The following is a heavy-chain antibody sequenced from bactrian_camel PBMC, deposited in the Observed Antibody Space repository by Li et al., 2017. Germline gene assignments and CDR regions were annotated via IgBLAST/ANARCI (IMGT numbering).Heavy chain of an antibody. CDR3: AISARYSDCGPVGRAAKADYGY. J-gene: IGHJ6*01. CDR2: VARDGST. CDR1: GFTFRYSD. D-gene: IGHD4*01. V-gene: IGHV3S53*01. Sequence: HVQLVESGGGSVQPGGSLRLSCAGSGFTFRYSDYCLGWFRQALGKEREAVAVVARDGSTTYSDSVKGRFTISRDNAKNTLYLQLNSLKSEDTAMYYCAISARYSDCGPVGRAAKADYGYWGQGTQVTVS.